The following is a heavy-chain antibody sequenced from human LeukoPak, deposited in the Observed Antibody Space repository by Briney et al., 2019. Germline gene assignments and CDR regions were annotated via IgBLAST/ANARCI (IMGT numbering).Heavy chain of an antibody. CDR1: GFTFSRYG. CDR3: VNPGWYYDSSGYSYYYGMDV. D-gene: IGHD3-22*01. J-gene: IGHJ6*02. V-gene: IGHV3-64D*09. Sequence: PGGTLRLSCSASGFTFSRYGMHWVRQAAGQELEYFSAIVSNGDSTYYADSVKGRFTISRDNAKNTLYLQMSSLRPDDTAVYYCVNPGWYYDSSGYSYYYGMDVWGQGTTVTVSS. CDR2: IVSNGDST.